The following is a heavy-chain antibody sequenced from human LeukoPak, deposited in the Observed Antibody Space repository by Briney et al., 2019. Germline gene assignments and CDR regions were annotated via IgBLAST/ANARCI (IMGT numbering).Heavy chain of an antibody. Sequence: GGSLRLSCAASGFTLSTYAMHWVRQAPGQGLEWVAVISYDGSSKYYADSLKGRFTISRDNSKNTLYLQMNSLRAEDTAVYYCARARSSYGYGDAFDIWGQGAMVTVSS. CDR1: GFTLSTYA. J-gene: IGHJ3*02. CDR2: ISYDGSSK. V-gene: IGHV3-30*04. D-gene: IGHD5-18*01. CDR3: ARARSSYGYGDAFDI.